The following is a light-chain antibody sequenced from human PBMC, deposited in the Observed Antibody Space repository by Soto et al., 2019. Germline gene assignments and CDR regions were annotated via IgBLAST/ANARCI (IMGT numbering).Light chain of an antibody. CDR1: SSDVGAYNY. CDR3: SSYTRSSTHV. J-gene: IGLJ1*01. Sequence: QSVLTQPASVSGSPGQSIAISCTGTSSDVGAYNYVSWYQQHPGKAPKLMIYDVSNRPSGVSDRFSGSKSGNTASLTISGVQGEDEADYYCSSYTRSSTHVFGTGTKLTVL. CDR2: DVS. V-gene: IGLV2-14*01.